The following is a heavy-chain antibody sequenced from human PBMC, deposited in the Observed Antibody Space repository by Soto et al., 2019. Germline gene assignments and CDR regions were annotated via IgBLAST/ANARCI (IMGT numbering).Heavy chain of an antibody. D-gene: IGHD4-4*01. CDR3: ARDSRRVTTVRNGFDP. CDR1: GFTFSSYS. Sequence: GGSLRLSCAASGFTFSSYSMNWVRQAPGKGLEWVSYISSSSSTIYYADSVKGRFTISRDNAKNSLYLQMNSLRAEDTAVYYCARDSRRVTTVRNGFDPWGQGTLVTVSS. CDR2: ISSSSSTI. V-gene: IGHV3-48*01. J-gene: IGHJ5*02.